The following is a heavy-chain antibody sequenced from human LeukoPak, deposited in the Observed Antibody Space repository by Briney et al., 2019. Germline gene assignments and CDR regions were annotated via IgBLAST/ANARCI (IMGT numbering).Heavy chain of an antibody. CDR1: GFTFSSYG. D-gene: IGHD5-18*01. CDR2: ISYDGSNK. CDR3: AKPKYSYGSIDY. V-gene: IGHV3-30*18. Sequence: PGRSLRLSCAASGFTFSSYGMHWVRQAPGKGLEWVTVISYDGSNKYYADSVKGRFTISRDNSKNTLYLQMNSLRAEDTAVYYCAKPKYSYGSIDYWGQGTLVTVSS. J-gene: IGHJ4*02.